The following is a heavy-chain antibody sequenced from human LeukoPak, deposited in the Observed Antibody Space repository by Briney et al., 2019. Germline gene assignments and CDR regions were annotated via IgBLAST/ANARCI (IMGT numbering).Heavy chain of an antibody. Sequence: NPSETLSLTCTVSGGSISNSNYYWGWIRQPPGKGLEWIGNIYYSGTTYYNPSLKSRVTISVDTSKNQSSLKLRSVIAADTALYYCATHERFHGASSAYYYMVVWGKGTTVTVSS. J-gene: IGHJ6*03. CDR1: GGSISNSNYY. CDR3: ATHERFHGASSAYYYMVV. D-gene: IGHD4-17*01. V-gene: IGHV4-39*01. CDR2: IYYSGTT.